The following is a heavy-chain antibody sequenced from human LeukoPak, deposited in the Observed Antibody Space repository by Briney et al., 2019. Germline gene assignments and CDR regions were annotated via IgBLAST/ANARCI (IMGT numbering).Heavy chain of an antibody. CDR3: ASEKSGGSHDY. V-gene: IGHV3-7*01. D-gene: IGHD2-15*01. J-gene: IGHJ4*02. Sequence: GGSRRLSCVVSGFTFSTYWMSWVRQPPGKGLEWVANIKQDGSEKYYVDSVKGRFTISKDNAKNSLYLQMNSLRAEDTAVYYCASEKSGGSHDYWGQGSLVTVSS. CDR2: IKQDGSEK. CDR1: GFTFSTYW.